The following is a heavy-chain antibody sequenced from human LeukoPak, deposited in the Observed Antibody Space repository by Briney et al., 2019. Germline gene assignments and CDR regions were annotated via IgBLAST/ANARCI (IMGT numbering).Heavy chain of an antibody. CDR2: ISSSSSTI. CDR3: ASPLK. J-gene: IGHJ4*02. CDR1: GFTVSSNY. V-gene: IGHV3-48*02. Sequence: GGSLRLSCAASGFTVSSNYMSWVRQAPGKGLEWVSYISSSSSTIYYADSVKGRFTISRDNAKNSLYLQMNSLRDEDTAVYYCASPLKWGQGTLVTVSS.